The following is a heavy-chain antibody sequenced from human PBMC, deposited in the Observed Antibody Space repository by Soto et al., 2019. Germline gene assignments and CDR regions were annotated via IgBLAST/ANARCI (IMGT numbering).Heavy chain of an antibody. CDR2: IYYSGST. D-gene: IGHD3-3*01. CDR3: ARGRDDFWSGYYGERYYYYMDV. CDR1: GGSISSSSYY. V-gene: IGHV4-39*01. J-gene: IGHJ6*03. Sequence: SDTLSLTCTVSGGSISSSSYYWGWIRQPPGKGLEWIGSIYYSGSTYYNPSLKSRVTISVDTSKNQFSLKLSSVTAADTAVYYCARGRDDFWSGYYGERYYYYMDVWGKGTTVTVSS.